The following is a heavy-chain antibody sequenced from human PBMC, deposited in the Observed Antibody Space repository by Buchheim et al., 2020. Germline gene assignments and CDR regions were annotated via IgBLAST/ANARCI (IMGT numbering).Heavy chain of an antibody. V-gene: IGHV3-53*02. J-gene: IGHJ6*02. CDR2: IYSGGST. CDR1: GFTVSSNY. Sequence: EVQLVETGGGLIQPGGSLRLSCAASGFTVSSNYLSWVRQAPGKGLEWVSVIYSGGSTYYADSVKGRFTISRDNSKNTLYLQMSSLRAEDTAVYYCAKGSHYDFWSGYEGMDVWGQGTT. D-gene: IGHD3-3*01. CDR3: AKGSHYDFWSGYEGMDV.